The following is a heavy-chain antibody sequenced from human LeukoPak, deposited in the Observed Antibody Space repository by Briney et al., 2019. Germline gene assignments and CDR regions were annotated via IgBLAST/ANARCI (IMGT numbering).Heavy chain of an antibody. CDR3: AREASYDSSGYYWGPHFDC. Sequence: SETLSLTCTVSGYSISSGYYWGWIRQPPGKGLEWIGSIYHSGRTFYNPSLKSRVTISVDTSKNQFSLKLSSVTAADTAVYYCAREASYDSSGYYWGPHFDCWGQGTLVTVSS. D-gene: IGHD3-22*01. V-gene: IGHV4-38-2*02. CDR1: GYSISSGYY. J-gene: IGHJ4*02. CDR2: IYHSGRT.